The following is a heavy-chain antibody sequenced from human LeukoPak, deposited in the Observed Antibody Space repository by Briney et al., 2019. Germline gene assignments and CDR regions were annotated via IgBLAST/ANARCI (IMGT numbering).Heavy chain of an antibody. D-gene: IGHD1-14*01. CDR3: TRDNHWARDC. CDR2: IKQDGSEK. J-gene: IGHJ4*02. Sequence: HPGGSLRLSCAASGFTFSSYWMSWVRQAPGKGLEWVANIKQDGSEKYYVDSVRGRFTISRDNAKSSLYLELNSLRAEDTAVYYCTRDNHWARDCWGQGTLVTVSS. CDR1: GFTFSSYW. V-gene: IGHV3-7*01.